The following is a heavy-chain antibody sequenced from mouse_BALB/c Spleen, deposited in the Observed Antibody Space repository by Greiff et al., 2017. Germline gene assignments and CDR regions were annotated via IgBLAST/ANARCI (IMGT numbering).Heavy chain of an antibody. Sequence: EVMLVESGGGLVQPGGSRKLSCAASGFTFSSFGMHWVRQAPEKGLEWVAYISSGSSTIYYADTVKGRFTISRDNPKNTLFLQMTSLRSEDTAMYYCARGEGLRRGFDYWGQGTTLTVSS. CDR3: ARGEGLRRGFDY. CDR2: ISSGSSTI. CDR1: GFTFSSFG. J-gene: IGHJ2*01. V-gene: IGHV5-17*02. D-gene: IGHD2-4*01.